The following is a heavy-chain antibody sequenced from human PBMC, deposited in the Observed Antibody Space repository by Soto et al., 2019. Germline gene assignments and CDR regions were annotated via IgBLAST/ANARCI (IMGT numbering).Heavy chain of an antibody. D-gene: IGHD3-10*01. V-gene: IGHV5-51*03. J-gene: IGHJ4*02. CDR2: IYPGDSDT. CDR3: ARLKGFGEFNTNHFDY. CDR1: GYSFTSYW. Sequence: EVQLVQSGAEVKKPGESLKISCKGSGYSFTSYWIGWVRQMPGKGLEWVGIIYPGDSDTRYSPSFQGQVTISADKSISTAYLQWSSLKASDTAMYYGARLKGFGEFNTNHFDYWGQGTLVTVSS.